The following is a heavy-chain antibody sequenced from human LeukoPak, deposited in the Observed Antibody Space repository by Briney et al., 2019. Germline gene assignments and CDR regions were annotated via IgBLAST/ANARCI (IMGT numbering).Heavy chain of an antibody. CDR2: IWYDGSNK. Sequence: QTGGSLRLSCAASGFTFSSYGMHWVRQAPGKGLEWVAVIWYDGSNKYYADSVKGRFTISRDNSKNTLYLQMNSLRAEDTAVYYCASNIVGAIGPVDYWGQGTLVTVSS. CDR1: GFTFSSYG. CDR3: ASNIVGAIGPVDY. D-gene: IGHD1-26*01. J-gene: IGHJ4*02. V-gene: IGHV3-33*01.